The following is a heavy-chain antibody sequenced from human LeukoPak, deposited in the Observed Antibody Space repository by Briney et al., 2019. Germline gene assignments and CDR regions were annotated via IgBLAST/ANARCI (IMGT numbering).Heavy chain of an antibody. J-gene: IGHJ5*02. CDR2: IYHSGST. CDR1: GGSISSRNW. V-gene: IGHV4-4*02. D-gene: IGHD3-9*01. CDR3: ARGIYYDILTGPATANWFDP. Sequence: SETLSLTCAVSGGSISSRNWWSWVRQPPGKGVEWIGEIYHSGSTNYNPSLKSRVTISVDKSKNQFSLKLSSVTAADTAVYYCARGIYYDILTGPATANWFDPWGQGTLVTVSS.